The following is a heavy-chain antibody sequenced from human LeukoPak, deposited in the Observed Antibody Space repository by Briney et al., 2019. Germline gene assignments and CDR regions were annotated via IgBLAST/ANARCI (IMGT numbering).Heavy chain of an antibody. V-gene: IGHV1-69*13. D-gene: IGHD5-12*01. CDR1: GYTFTSYG. CDR2: IIPIFGTA. CDR3: ATATIGAGNWFDP. J-gene: IGHJ5*02. Sequence: GASVKVSCKASGYTFTSYGISWVRQAPGQGLEWMGGIIPIFGTANYAQKFQGRVTITADESTSTAYMELSSLRSEDTAVYYCATATIGAGNWFDPWGQGTLVTVSS.